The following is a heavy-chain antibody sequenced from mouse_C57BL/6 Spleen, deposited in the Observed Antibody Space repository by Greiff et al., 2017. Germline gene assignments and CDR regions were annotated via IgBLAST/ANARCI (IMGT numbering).Heavy chain of an antibody. CDR1: GFTFTDYY. J-gene: IGHJ4*01. CDR3: ARSDYVYAKDY. CDR2: IRNKANGYTT. V-gene: IGHV7-3*01. D-gene: IGHD2-4*01. Sequence: EVHLVESGGGLVQPGGSLSLSCAASGFTFTDYYMSWVRQPPGKALEWLGFIRNKANGYTTEYSASVKGRFTISRENAQSILYLQMHALRAEDRATYYCARSDYVYAKDYWGQGTSVTVSS.